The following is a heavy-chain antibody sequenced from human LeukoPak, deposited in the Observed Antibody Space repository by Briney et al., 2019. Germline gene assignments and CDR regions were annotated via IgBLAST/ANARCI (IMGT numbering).Heavy chain of an antibody. CDR3: ARVAYTSSWGERYFNY. CDR2: ISSAGGT. V-gene: IGHV3-66*01. Sequence: PGGSLRLSCVTSGFSVGNNYMSWVRQAPGKGLEWVSVISSAGGTYYADSVKARFTISRDISKNTLFLLMNSLTVEDTAIYYCARVAYTSSWGERYFNYWGQGTLVTVSS. J-gene: IGHJ4*02. CDR1: GFSVGNNY. D-gene: IGHD2-15*01.